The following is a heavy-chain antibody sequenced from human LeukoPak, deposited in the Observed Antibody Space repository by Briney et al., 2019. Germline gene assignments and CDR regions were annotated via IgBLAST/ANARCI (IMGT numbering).Heavy chain of an antibody. CDR2: TIPILGIA. CDR3: AREAGYYDFWSGNPGDAFDI. Sequence: SVKVSCKASGGTFSSYTISWVRQAPGQGLEWMGRTIPILGIANYAQKFQGRVTITADKSTSTAYMELSSLRSEDTAVYYCAREAGYYDFWSGNPGDAFDIWGQGTMVTVSS. J-gene: IGHJ3*02. D-gene: IGHD3-3*01. V-gene: IGHV1-69*04. CDR1: GGTFSSYT.